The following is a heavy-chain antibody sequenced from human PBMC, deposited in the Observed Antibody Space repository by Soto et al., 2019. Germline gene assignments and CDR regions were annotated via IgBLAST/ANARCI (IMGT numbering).Heavy chain of an antibody. CDR2: IRSKANSYAT. V-gene: IGHV3-73*01. Sequence: GGSLRLSCAASGFTFSGSAMHWVRQASGKGLEWVGRIRSKANSYATAYAASVKGRFTISRDDSKNTAYLQMNSLKTEDTAVYYCMIVLMVYAIGGLDGMDVWGQGTTVTVSS. D-gene: IGHD2-8*01. CDR1: GFTFSGSA. J-gene: IGHJ6*02. CDR3: MIVLMVYAIGGLDGMDV.